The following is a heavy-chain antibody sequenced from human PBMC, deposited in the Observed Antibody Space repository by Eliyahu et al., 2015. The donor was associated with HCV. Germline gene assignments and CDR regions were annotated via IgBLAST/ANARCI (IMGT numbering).Heavy chain of an antibody. Sequence: EVKLVESGGGSVQPGRSLRLSCAASGFXFDKYAMHWVRQAPGKGLEWVSSISWTSSSIDYATSVKGRFTISRDNAKRSLYLNMNSLRTEDTAFYYCTKGLLGSSWHPSFDSWGQGTLVTVSS. CDR3: TKGLLGSSWHPSFDS. CDR2: ISWTSSSI. CDR1: GFXFDKYA. J-gene: IGHJ4*02. D-gene: IGHD6-13*01. V-gene: IGHV3-9*01.